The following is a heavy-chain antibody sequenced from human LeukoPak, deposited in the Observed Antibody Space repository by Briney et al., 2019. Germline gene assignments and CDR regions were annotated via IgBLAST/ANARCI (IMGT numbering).Heavy chain of an antibody. J-gene: IGHJ4*02. CDR3: AKPPLHSGYDWGNFDY. Sequence: QAGGSLRLSCAASGFTFSNYGMHWVRQAPGKGLEWVSTISGSGGNTYYADSVKGRFTISRDNSKNTVYLQMNSLRAEDTAVYYCAKPPLHSGYDWGNFDYWGQGTLVTVSS. D-gene: IGHD5-12*01. CDR2: ISGSGGNT. CDR1: GFTFSNYG. V-gene: IGHV3-23*01.